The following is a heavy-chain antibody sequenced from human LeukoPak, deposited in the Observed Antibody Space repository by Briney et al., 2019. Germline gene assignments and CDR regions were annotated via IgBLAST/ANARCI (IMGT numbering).Heavy chain of an antibody. V-gene: IGHV3-7*01. CDR1: GFTFSSYW. D-gene: IGHD6-19*01. CDR2: IKQDGSEK. CDR3: ARSPIIAVAGTGYYGTDV. Sequence: GGSLRLSCAASGFTFSSYWMSWVRQAPGKGLEWVANIKQDGSEKYYVDSVKGRFTISRDNAKNSLYLQMNSLRAEDTAVYYCARSPIIAVAGTGYYGTDVWGQGTTVNVSS. J-gene: IGHJ6*02.